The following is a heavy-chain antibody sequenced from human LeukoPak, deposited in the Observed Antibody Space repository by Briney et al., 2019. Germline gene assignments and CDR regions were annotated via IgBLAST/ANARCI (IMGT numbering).Heavy chain of an antibody. CDR1: GDSVSSNSAA. CDR3: AKADYDILTGYHAPFDY. J-gene: IGHJ4*02. Sequence: SQTLSLTCAISGDSVSSNSAAWNWIRQSPSRGLEWLGRTYYRSKWYNDYAVTVKSRITINPDTSKNQFSLQLNSVTPEDTAVYYCAKADYDILTGYHAPFDYWGQGTLVTVSS. CDR2: TYYRSKWYN. D-gene: IGHD3-9*01. V-gene: IGHV6-1*01.